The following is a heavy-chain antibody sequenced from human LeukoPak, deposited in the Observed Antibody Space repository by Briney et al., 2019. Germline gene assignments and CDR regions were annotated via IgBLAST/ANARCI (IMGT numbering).Heavy chain of an antibody. D-gene: IGHD3-3*01. CDR2: ITNDGSST. J-gene: IGHJ4*02. Sequence: GGSLRLSCAASGLTFSSHWMHWVRQAPGKGLVWVSRITNDGSSTTYADSVKGRFTISRDNAKNSLYLQMNSLRAEDTAVYYCAVDYDYWSAYYSDSRMTPKRGGQGTLVTVSS. CDR1: GLTFSSHW. V-gene: IGHV3-74*01. CDR3: AVDYDYWSAYYSDSRMTPKR.